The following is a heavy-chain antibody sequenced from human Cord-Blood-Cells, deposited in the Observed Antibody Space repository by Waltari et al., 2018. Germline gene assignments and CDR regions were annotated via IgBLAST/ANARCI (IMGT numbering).Heavy chain of an antibody. Sequence: LQLQESGPGLVQPSETLSLPCTVYGHSICSSSYYWGWLRQPPGKGLELIWSLYYSGSTSLNPSLECLVTISVDTSKNQFSLKLSSVTAADTAVYYCARQGRSGSYGGNWFDPWGQGTLVTVSS. D-gene: IGHD1-26*01. CDR2: LYYSGST. V-gene: IGHV4-39*01. J-gene: IGHJ5*02. CDR3: ARQGRSGSYGGNWFDP. CDR1: GHSICSSSYY.